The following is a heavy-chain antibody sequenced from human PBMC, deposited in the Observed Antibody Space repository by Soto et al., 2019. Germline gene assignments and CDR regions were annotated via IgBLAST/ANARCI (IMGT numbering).Heavy chain of an antibody. Sequence: GASVKVSCKASGYTFTSYTIHWVHQAPGLRLEWMGWINVGNGVTEYSHNFQGRVTFTRDTSATTAYMELSSLRSEDTALYYCARDTGSSRFDPWGQGTLVTVSS. CDR1: GYTFTSYT. J-gene: IGHJ5*02. CDR3: ARDTGSSRFDP. CDR2: INVGNGVT. V-gene: IGHV1-3*01. D-gene: IGHD2-8*02.